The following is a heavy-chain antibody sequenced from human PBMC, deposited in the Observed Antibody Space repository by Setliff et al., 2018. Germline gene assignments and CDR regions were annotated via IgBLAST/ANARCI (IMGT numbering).Heavy chain of an antibody. Sequence: AMSWVRQAPGKGLEWVSAISGSGGSTYYADSVKGRFTISRDNSKNTLYLQMNSLRAEDTAVYYCAKLAAVAGYFDFWGQGTLVTVSS. CDR2: ISGSGGST. CDR3: AKLAAVAGYFDF. V-gene: IGHV3-23*01. J-gene: IGHJ4*02. CDR1: A. D-gene: IGHD6-19*01.